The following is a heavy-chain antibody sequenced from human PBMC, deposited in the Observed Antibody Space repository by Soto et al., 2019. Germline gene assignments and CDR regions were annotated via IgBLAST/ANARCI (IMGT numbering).Heavy chain of an antibody. CDR1: GFPFWTYS. Sequence: VKLLESVGGLVQQGGTMRLSCEASGFPFWTYSMSWVRQAPRKGLVWVSGISGSGTATYYTDSVKGRFTVTRDNTKDTLFLQMGTLGVEDTAVYSCAKPGLYDNNEYLRDGFDVWGPGTVGTVS. CDR3: AKPGLYDNNEYLRDGFDV. CDR2: ISGSGTAT. D-gene: IGHD3-22*01. J-gene: IGHJ3*01. V-gene: IGHV3-23*01.